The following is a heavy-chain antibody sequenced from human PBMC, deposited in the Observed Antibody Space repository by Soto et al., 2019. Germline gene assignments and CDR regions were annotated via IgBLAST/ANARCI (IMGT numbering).Heavy chain of an antibody. V-gene: IGHV1-69*02. D-gene: IGHD6-13*01. CDR3: TTGVVAAAGTDYYYYGMDV. CDR2: IIPILGIA. J-gene: IGHJ6*02. Sequence: SVKVSCKASGGTFSSYTISWVRQAPGQGLEWMGRIIPILGIANYAQKFQGRVTITADKSTSTAYMELSSLRSEDTAVYYCTTGVVAAAGTDYYYYGMDVWGQGTTVTVS. CDR1: GGTFSSYT.